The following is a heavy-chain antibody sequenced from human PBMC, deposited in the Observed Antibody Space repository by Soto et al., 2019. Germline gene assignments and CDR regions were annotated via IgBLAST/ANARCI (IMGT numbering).Heavy chain of an antibody. J-gene: IGHJ6*03. CDR3: AKVGCSGGSCYPRAYYYMDV. D-gene: IGHD2-15*01. CDR1: RFPFSSYP. Sequence: GCLRISCSASRFPFSSYPMSWVRPAPGKGLEWVSAISGSGGSTYYADSVRGRFTISRDNSKNTLYLQMNSLRAEDPAVYYCAKVGCSGGSCYPRAYYYMDVWGKGTTVTVSS. V-gene: IGHV3-23*01. CDR2: ISGSGGST.